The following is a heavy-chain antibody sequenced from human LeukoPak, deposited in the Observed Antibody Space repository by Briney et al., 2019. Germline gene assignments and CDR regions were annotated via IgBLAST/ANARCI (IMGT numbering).Heavy chain of an antibody. V-gene: IGHV3-21*01. CDR3: ARDSRYGSGSYCNH. CDR2: ISSSSSYI. D-gene: IGHD3-10*01. Sequence: GGSLRLSCAASGFTFSSYSMNWVRQAPGKGLEWVLSISSSSSYIYYADSVKGRFTISRDNAKNSLYLQMNSLRAEDTAVYYCARDSRYGSGSYCNHWGQGTLVTVSS. CDR1: GFTFSSYS. J-gene: IGHJ5*02.